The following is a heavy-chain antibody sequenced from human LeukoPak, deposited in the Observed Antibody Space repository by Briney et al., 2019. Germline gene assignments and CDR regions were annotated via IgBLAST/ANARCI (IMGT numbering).Heavy chain of an antibody. CDR3: ARVNRLAFDY. CDR2: ISSSSSYI. J-gene: IGHJ4*02. D-gene: IGHD6-19*01. V-gene: IGHV3-21*01. CDR1: GFTFSSYS. Sequence: GGSLRLSCAASGFTFSSYSMNWVRQAPGKGLEWVSSISSSSSYIYYADSVKGRFTISRVNAKNSLYLQMNSLRAEDTAVYYCARVNRLAFDYWGQGTLVTVSS.